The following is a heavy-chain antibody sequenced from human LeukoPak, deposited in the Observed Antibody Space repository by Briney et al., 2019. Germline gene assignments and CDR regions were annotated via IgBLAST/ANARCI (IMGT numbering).Heavy chain of an antibody. CDR3: AKGDLPLLYGGAFDY. Sequence: GGSLRLSCAASGFTFTSYAMSWVRQPPGKGLEWVSAISGTGDSTYYADSVKGRFTFSRDNSKSTLYLQMNSLRAEDTAVYYCAKGDLPLLYGGAFDYWGQGILVTVSS. CDR1: GFTFTSYA. J-gene: IGHJ4*02. V-gene: IGHV3-23*01. CDR2: ISGTGDST. D-gene: IGHD2-2*02.